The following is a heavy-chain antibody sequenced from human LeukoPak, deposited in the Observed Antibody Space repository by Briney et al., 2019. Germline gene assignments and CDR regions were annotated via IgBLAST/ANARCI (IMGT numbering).Heavy chain of an antibody. CDR2: IIPIFGTA. V-gene: IGHV1-69*06. J-gene: IGHJ6*03. CDR1: GGTFSSYA. CDR3: AGDLGYSSGWYGHYYYYMDV. Sequence: SVTVSCKASGGTFSSYAISWVRQAPGQGLEWMGGIIPIFGTANYAQKFQGRVTITADKSTSTAYMELSGLRSEDTAVYYCAGDLGYSSGWYGHYYYYMDVWGKGTTVTVSS. D-gene: IGHD6-19*01.